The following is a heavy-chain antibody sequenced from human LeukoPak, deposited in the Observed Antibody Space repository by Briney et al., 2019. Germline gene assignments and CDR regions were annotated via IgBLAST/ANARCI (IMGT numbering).Heavy chain of an antibody. CDR3: AKESGADWVVAGTGYCDY. V-gene: IGHV3-30*02. CDR2: IRYDGSNK. J-gene: IGHJ4*02. CDR1: GFTLSSYG. Sequence: GGSLRLSCAASGFTLSSYGMHWVRQAPGQGLEWVAFIRYDGSNKYYADSVKGRFTISRDNSKNTLYLQMNSLRAEDTAVYYCAKESGADWVVAGTGYCDYWGQGTLVTVSS. D-gene: IGHD6-19*01.